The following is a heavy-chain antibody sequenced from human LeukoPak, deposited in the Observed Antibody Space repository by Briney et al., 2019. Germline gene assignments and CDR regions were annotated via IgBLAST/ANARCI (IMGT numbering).Heavy chain of an antibody. J-gene: IGHJ4*02. D-gene: IGHD2-2*01. Sequence: GGSLRLSCAPSGLPFSNYAMIWVRHASGEGLIWVSGISDSGQDQWYVYSVKRRDTVSRENYKNMLYSQMNGLRDEDGGVYYCVFLREGILEAAMEYWGEGGQVTVSS. CDR3: VFLREGILEAAMEY. V-gene: IGHV3-23*01. CDR2: ISDSGQDQ. CDR1: GLPFSNYA.